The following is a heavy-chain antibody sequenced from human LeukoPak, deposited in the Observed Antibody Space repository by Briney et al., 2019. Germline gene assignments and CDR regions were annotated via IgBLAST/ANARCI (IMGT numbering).Heavy chain of an antibody. CDR1: GGSISSYY. Sequence: SETLSLTCTVSGGSISSYYWSWIRQPPGKGLEWIGYIYYSGSTNYNPSLKSRVTISVDTSKNQFSLKLSSVTAADTAVYYCARVSPSTYYYDSSGYDYWGQGTLVTVSS. CDR3: ARVSPSTYYYDSSGYDY. V-gene: IGHV4-59*01. CDR2: IYYSGST. D-gene: IGHD3-22*01. J-gene: IGHJ4*02.